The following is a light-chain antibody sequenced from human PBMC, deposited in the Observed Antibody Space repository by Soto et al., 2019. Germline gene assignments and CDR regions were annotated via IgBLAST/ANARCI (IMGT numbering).Light chain of an antibody. Sequence: QSVLTQPPSVSGAPGQRVTISCTGSSSNIGSTYDVQWYQQLPGTAPKLLIHGNTNRPSGVPDRFSGSKSGTSASLAIPALQAYDEADYYRQSYDDSMSVHYVFGTGTKVTAL. CDR2: GNT. CDR3: QSYDDSMSVHYV. CDR1: SSNIGSTYD. J-gene: IGLJ1*01. V-gene: IGLV1-40*01.